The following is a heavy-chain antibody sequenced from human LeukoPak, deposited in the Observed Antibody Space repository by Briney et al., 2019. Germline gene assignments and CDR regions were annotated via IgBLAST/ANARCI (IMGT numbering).Heavy chain of an antibody. J-gene: IGHJ3*02. CDR3: VRNRAFDI. CDR2: IDYSGDT. Sequence: PSETLSLTCTVSGGSISGYYWSWIRQPPGKALEWIAYIDYSGDTNSNPSLKSRVTISVDTSKNQFSLRLNSVTAADTAVYHCVRNRAFDIWGQGTMVTVSS. CDR1: GGSISGYY. V-gene: IGHV4-59*01.